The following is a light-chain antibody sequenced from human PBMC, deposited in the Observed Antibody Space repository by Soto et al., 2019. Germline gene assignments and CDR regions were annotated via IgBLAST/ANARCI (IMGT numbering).Light chain of an antibody. V-gene: IGLV2-14*01. J-gene: IGLJ3*02. CDR3: SSYTTAATLL. Sequence: QSVLTQPASVSGSPGQSITISCTGTSSDIGGHDYVSWYQLLPGKAPKLILYDVTQRPSGISPRFSGSKSGNTASLTISGLQSEDEGDYYCSSYTTAATLLFGGGTKLTVL. CDR2: DVT. CDR1: SSDIGGHDY.